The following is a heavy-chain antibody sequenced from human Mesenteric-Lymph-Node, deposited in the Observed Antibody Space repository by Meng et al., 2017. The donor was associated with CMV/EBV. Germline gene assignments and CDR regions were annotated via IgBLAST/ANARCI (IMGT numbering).Heavy chain of an antibody. V-gene: IGHV1-2*02. J-gene: IGHJ4*02. CDR2: MNPNSGGT. CDR3: ARERGYGGNFDY. CDR1: GYTFTGYY. D-gene: IGHD4-23*01. Sequence: ASVKVSCKASGYTFTGYYMHWVRQAPGQGLEWMGWMNPNSGGTNYAQKLQGRVTMTRDTSISTAYMELSRLRSDDTAVYYCARERGYGGNFDYWGQGTLVTVSS.